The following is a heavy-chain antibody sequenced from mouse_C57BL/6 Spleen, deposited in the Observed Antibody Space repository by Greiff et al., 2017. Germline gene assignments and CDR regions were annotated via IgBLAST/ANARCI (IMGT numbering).Heavy chain of an antibody. CDR3: DIYDYDGLYYAMDY. V-gene: IGHV1-55*01. Sequence: QVHVKQPGAELVKPGASVKMSCKASGYTFTSYWITWVKQRPGQGLEWIGDIYPGSGSTNYNEKFKSKATLTVDTSSSTAYMQLSSLTSEDSAVYYCDIYDYDGLYYAMDYWGQGTSVTVSS. D-gene: IGHD2-4*01. J-gene: IGHJ4*01. CDR2: IYPGSGST. CDR1: GYTFTSYW.